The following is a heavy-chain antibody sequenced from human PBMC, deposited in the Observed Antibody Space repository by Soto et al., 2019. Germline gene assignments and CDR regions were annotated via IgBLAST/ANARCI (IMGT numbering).Heavy chain of an antibody. D-gene: IGHD4-17*01. Sequence: EASVKVSCKASGGTFSSYAISWVRQAPGQGLEWMGGIIPIFGTANYAQKFQGRVTITADESTSTAYMELSSLRSEDTAVYYCARGEMPYYGDYVSSRGYFDYWGQGTLVTVSS. V-gene: IGHV1-69*13. J-gene: IGHJ4*02. CDR3: ARGEMPYYGDYVSSRGYFDY. CDR2: IIPIFGTA. CDR1: GGTFSSYA.